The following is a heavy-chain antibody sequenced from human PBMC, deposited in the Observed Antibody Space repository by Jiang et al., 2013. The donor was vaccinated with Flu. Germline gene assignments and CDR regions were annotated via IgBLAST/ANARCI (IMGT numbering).Heavy chain of an antibody. CDR2: INHSGST. D-gene: IGHD4-23*01. CDR1: GGSFSGYY. V-gene: IGHV4-34*01. CDR3: ASLGGGTVVTPPVPYYYYGMDV. Sequence: LLKPSETLSLTCAVYGGSFSGYYWSWIRQPPGKGLEWIGEINHSGSTNYNPSLKSRVTISVDTSKNQFSLKLSSVTAADTAVYYCASLGGGTVVTPPVPYYYYGMDVWGQGTTVTVSS. J-gene: IGHJ6*02.